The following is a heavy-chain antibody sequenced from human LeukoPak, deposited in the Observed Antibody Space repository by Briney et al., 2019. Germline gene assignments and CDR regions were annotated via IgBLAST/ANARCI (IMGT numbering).Heavy chain of an antibody. Sequence: SETLSLTCTVSGGSISRGDYYWRWIRQTPGKGLEWIGYIYYSGSTYYNPSLKSRIIISVDTSKNQFSLKLSSVTAADTAVYYFAREGCSTTSCYGYFDLWGRGTLVTVSS. CDR1: GGSISRGDYY. V-gene: IGHV4-30-4*01. J-gene: IGHJ2*01. CDR3: AREGCSTTSCYGYFDL. D-gene: IGHD2-2*01. CDR2: IYYSGST.